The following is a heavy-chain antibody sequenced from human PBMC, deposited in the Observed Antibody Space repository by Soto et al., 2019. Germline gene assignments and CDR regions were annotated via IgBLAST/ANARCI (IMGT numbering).Heavy chain of an antibody. Sequence: GGSLRLSCAASGFTFSSYEMNWVRQAPGKGLEWVSYISSSGSTIYYADSVKGRFTIPRDNAKNSLYLQMNSLRAEDTAVYYCARDPFPTPIVVVPATWGQGTLVTVSS. V-gene: IGHV3-48*03. CDR1: GFTFSSYE. J-gene: IGHJ5*02. D-gene: IGHD2-2*01. CDR3: ARDPFPTPIVVVPAT. CDR2: ISSSGSTI.